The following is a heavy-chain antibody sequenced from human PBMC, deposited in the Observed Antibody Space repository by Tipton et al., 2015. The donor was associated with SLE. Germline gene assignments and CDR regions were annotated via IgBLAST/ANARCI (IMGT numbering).Heavy chain of an antibody. V-gene: IGHV4-59*01. CDR1: GGSISSYY. Sequence: LRLSCTVSGGSISSYYWSWIRQPPGKGLEWIGYIYYSGSTNYNPSLKSRVTISVDTSKNQFSLKLSSVTAADTAVYYCARGGGSSSSGHYWGQGTLVTVSS. CDR3: ARGGGSSSSGHY. D-gene: IGHD6-6*01. CDR2: IYYSGST. J-gene: IGHJ4*02.